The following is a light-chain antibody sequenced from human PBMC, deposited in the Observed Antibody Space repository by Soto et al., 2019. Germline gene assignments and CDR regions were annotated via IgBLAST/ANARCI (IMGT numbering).Light chain of an antibody. J-gene: IGLJ1*01. CDR2: EVS. CDR1: SSDVGGYNY. CDR3: SSYRSIGSLV. Sequence: QSVLTQPPSASGSPGQSVTISCTGTSSDVGGYNYVSWYQQHPGKAPKVIIYEVSKRPSGVPDRFSGSKSGSTASLTVSGLQAEDEADYYCSSYRSIGSLVFGTGTKVTVL. V-gene: IGLV2-8*01.